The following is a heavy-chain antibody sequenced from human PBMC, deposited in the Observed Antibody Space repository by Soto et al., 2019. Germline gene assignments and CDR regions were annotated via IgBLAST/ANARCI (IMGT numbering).Heavy chain of an antibody. V-gene: IGHV5-51*01. D-gene: IGHD1-20*01. Sequence: GESLKISCKGSGYSFTSYWIGWVRQMPGRGLNRMGISYPGDSNTRYSPSFQGQVTISADKSISTAYLQRSSLKASDTAMYYCARGPLTLKNYYGMDVWGQGTTVTVSS. CDR2: SYPGDSNT. CDR1: GYSFTSYW. J-gene: IGHJ6*02. CDR3: ARGPLTLKNYYGMDV.